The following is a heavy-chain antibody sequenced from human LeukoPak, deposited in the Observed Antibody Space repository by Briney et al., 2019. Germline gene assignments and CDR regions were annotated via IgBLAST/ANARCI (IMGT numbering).Heavy chain of an antibody. Sequence: NSGGSLRLSCAASGFTFSNAWMSWVRQAPGKGLEWVGRIYSKTDGGTTDYAAPVKGRFTISRDDSKNTLYMQMNSLKTEDTAVYYCTTDTIVVVPAAPPFDYWGQGTLVTVSS. D-gene: IGHD2-2*01. J-gene: IGHJ4*02. V-gene: IGHV3-15*01. CDR3: TTDTIVVVPAAPPFDY. CDR2: IYSKTDGGTT. CDR1: GFTFSNAW.